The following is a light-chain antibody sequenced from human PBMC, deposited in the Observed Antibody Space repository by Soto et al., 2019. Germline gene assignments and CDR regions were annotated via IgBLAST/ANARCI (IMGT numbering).Light chain of an antibody. CDR1: QDITMY. J-gene: IGKJ5*01. CDR3: QQYDNVFT. CDR2: DAS. Sequence: DIQMTQSPSSLSASLLDIVTITCQASQDITMYLNWYQQKPGKAPKLLIYDASNLQTGVPSRFSGSGYGTDFTFTISSLQPEDIATYYCQQYDNVFTFGQGTRLEVK. V-gene: IGKV1-33*01.